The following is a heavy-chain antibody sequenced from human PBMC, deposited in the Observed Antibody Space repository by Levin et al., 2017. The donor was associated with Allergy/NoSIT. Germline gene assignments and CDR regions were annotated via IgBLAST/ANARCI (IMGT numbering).Heavy chain of an antibody. CDR2: ISAYDGNT. D-gene: IGHD5-18*01. J-gene: IGHJ4*02. CDR1: GYTFTSYG. V-gene: IGHV1-18*01. Sequence: ASVKVSCKASGYTFTSYGISWVRQAPGQGLEWMGWISAYDGNTNYAQKVQGRVTMTTDTSTSTAYMELRSLRSDDTAVYYCARSHRGYSYGYLDYWGQGTLVTVSP. CDR3: ARSHRGYSYGYLDY.